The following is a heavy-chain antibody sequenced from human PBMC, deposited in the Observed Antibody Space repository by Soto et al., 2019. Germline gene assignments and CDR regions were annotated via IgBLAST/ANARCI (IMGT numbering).Heavy chain of an antibody. CDR2: LYWDDDK. CDR1: GLSLRTTGVG. V-gene: IGHV2-5*02. D-gene: IGHD2-21*02. Sequence: QVTLKESGPPLVKPTQTLTLTCTVSGLSLRTTGVGVGWVRQPPGKALEWLALLYWDDDKRYSPSLRSRLTIAKDISENQVVLTMTNMDTVDTATYYCVQSRCGGDCLEIYSSHAYNGLDVWGQGTTVTVSS. CDR3: VQSRCGGDCLEIYSSHAYNGLDV. J-gene: IGHJ6*02.